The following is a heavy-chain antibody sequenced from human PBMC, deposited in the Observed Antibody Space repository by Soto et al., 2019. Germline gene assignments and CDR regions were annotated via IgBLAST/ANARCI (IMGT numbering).Heavy chain of an antibody. V-gene: IGHV3-15*01. Sequence: EVQLVESGGGLVKPGGSLRLSCEGSGFTFSNGWMTWVRQAPGKGLEWVGRIKTNIDGGRIDYAAPVKGRFTISRDDSKNTLYLQMNSLKTEDTAVYYRTTNSVTNFYYYGMEVWGLGTTVTVSS. J-gene: IGHJ6*02. CDR3: TTNSVTNFYYYGMEV. CDR2: IKTNIDGGRI. CDR1: GFTFSNGW.